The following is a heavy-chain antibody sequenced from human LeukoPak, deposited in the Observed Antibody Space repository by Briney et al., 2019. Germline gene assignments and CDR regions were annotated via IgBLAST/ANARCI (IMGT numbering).Heavy chain of an antibody. D-gene: IGHD6-13*01. CDR2: ISAYNGNT. Sequence: SGYTFTSYXXXXXXQXPGQGLEWMGWISAYNGNTNYAQKLQGRVTMTTDTSTSTAYMELHSLRSGDTAVYYCFVAGILDWGQGTLVIVSS. CDR1: GYTFTSYX. CDR3: FVAGILD. J-gene: IGHJ4*02. V-gene: IGHV1-18*01.